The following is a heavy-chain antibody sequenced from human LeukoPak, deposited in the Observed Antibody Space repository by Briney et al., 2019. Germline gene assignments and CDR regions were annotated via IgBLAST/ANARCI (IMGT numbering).Heavy chain of an antibody. J-gene: IGHJ4*02. V-gene: IGHV1-46*01. Sequence: ASVKVSCKASGYTFTSYAMNWVRQAPGQGLEWMGIINPSGGSTSYAQKFQGRVTMTRDMSTSTVYMELSSLRSEDTAVYYCARLGYGDQPEDYWGQGTLVTVSS. CDR3: ARLGYGDQPEDY. CDR2: INPSGGST. D-gene: IGHD4-17*01. CDR1: GYTFTSYA.